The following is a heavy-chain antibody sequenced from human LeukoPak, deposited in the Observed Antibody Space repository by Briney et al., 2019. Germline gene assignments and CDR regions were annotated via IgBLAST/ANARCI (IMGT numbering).Heavy chain of an antibody. CDR1: GFTFSSYR. Sequence: GGSLRLSCAASGFTFSSYRMSWVRQAPGKGLEWVANIKQDGSEKYYVDSVKGRFTISRDNAKNSLYLQMNSLRAEDTAVYYCARAGQRATSVYGYWGQGTLVTVSS. J-gene: IGHJ4*02. V-gene: IGHV3-7*01. CDR2: IKQDGSEK. CDR3: ARAGQRATSVYGY. D-gene: IGHD1-26*01.